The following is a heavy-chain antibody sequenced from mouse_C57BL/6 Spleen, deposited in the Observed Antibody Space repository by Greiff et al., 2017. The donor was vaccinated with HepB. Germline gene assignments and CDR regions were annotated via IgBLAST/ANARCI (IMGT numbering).Heavy chain of an antibody. CDR1: GYSITSGYD. CDR3: ARAIYDGHYFDY. Sequence: VQLKESGPGMVKPSQSLSLTCTVTGYSITSGYDWHWIRHFPGNKLEWMGYISYSGSTNYNPSLKSRISITHDTSKNHFFLKLNSVTTEDTATYYCARAIYDGHYFDYWGQGTTLTVSS. V-gene: IGHV3-1*01. J-gene: IGHJ2*01. CDR2: ISYSGST. D-gene: IGHD2-3*01.